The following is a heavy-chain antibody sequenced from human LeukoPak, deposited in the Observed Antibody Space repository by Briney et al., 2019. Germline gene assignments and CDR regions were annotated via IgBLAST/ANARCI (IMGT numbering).Heavy chain of an antibody. D-gene: IGHD2-15*01. CDR1: GGSISSYY. J-gene: IGHJ4*02. Sequence: SETLSLTCTVSGGSISSYYWSWIRQPPGKGLEWIGYIYYSGSTNYNPSLKSRVTISVDASKNQFSLKLSSVTAADTAVYYCARHGSGFDYWGQGTLVTVSS. V-gene: IGHV4-59*08. CDR2: IYYSGST. CDR3: ARHGSGFDY.